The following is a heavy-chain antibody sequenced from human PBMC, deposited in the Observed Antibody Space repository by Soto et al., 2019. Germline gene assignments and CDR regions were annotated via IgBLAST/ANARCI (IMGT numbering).Heavy chain of an antibody. CDR3: TRKLTTVQWFDP. D-gene: IGHD4-4*01. V-gene: IGHV3-49*03. Sequence: LRLSCTGSGFTFGDYVMSWFRQAPGKGLEWVGFIRSKAYGGTTEYAASVKGRFTISRDDSKSIAYLQMNSLTTEDTAVYYCTRKLTTVQWFDPWGKGILVTVSS. CDR1: GFTFGDYV. J-gene: IGHJ5*02. CDR2: IRSKAYGGTT.